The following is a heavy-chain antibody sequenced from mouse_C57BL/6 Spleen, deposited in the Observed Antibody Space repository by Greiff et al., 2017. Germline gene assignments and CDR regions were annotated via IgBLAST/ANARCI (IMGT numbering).Heavy chain of an antibody. V-gene: IGHV1-62-2*01. J-gene: IGHJ1*03. Sequence: QVQLQKSGAELVKPGASVKLSCKASGYTFTEYTIHWVKQRSGQGLEWIGWFYPGRGSIKYNEKFKDKATLNADKSSSTVYMELSSLTSEDSAVYFCGRHEAYGRSYSYFDVWGTGTTGTVSS. CDR3: GRHEAYGRSYSYFDV. D-gene: IGHD1-1*01. CDR2: FYPGRGSI. CDR1: GYTFTEYT.